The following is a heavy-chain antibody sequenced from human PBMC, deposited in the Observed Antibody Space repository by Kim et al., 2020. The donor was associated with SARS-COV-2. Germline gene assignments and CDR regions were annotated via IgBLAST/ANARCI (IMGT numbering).Heavy chain of an antibody. CDR3: AKGIVGATYYYYGMDV. J-gene: IGHJ6*02. V-gene: IGHV3-23*01. Sequence: GGSLRLSCAASGFTFSSYAMSWVRQAPGKGLEWVSAISGSGGSTYYADSVKGRFTISRDNSKNTLYLQMNSLRAEDTAVYYCAKGIVGATYYYYGMDVWGQGTTVTFSS. D-gene: IGHD1-26*01. CDR2: ISGSGGST. CDR1: GFTFSSYA.